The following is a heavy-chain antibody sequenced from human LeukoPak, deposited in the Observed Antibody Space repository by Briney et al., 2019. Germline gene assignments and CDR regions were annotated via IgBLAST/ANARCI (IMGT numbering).Heavy chain of an antibody. V-gene: IGHV3-7*01. J-gene: IGHJ4*02. Sequence: GGSLRLSCAASGFTFSRYWMSWFRQAPGKGLEWVANINQDGSVSKYVDSVKGRFTVSRDNAEKSLYLQMNSLRPEDTAVYYCANPYDSSGYPRGPDYWSQGTLVTVSS. CDR3: ANPYDSSGYPRGPDY. D-gene: IGHD3-22*01. CDR1: GFTFSRYW. CDR2: INQDGSVS.